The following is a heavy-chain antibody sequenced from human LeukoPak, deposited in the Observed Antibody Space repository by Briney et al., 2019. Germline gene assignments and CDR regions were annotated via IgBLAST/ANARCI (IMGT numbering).Heavy chain of an antibody. CDR1: GFTFSSYV. Sequence: PGGSLRLSCAASGFTFSSYVMHWVRQAPGKGLGWVAVISFDGSNEYYADSVKGRFTISRDNSKNTLYLQMNSLRAEDTAVYYCAKGYTVTGRFDYWGQGTLVTVSS. CDR3: AKGYTVTGRFDY. CDR2: ISFDGSNE. V-gene: IGHV3-30*18. D-gene: IGHD4-17*01. J-gene: IGHJ4*02.